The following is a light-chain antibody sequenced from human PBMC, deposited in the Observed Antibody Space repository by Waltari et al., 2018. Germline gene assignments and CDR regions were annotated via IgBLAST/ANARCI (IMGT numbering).Light chain of an antibody. CDR3: QQTYSLFT. J-gene: IGKJ3*01. CDR2: AAS. Sequence: DIQMTQSPSFLSASVGARVTITCRASQRISSYLNWYQMKPGRAPELLIYAASSLQSGVPSRFSGSGSGTEFTLTISSLQPDDFATYYSQQTYSLFTFGPGTKVDFK. CDR1: QRISSY. V-gene: IGKV1-39*01.